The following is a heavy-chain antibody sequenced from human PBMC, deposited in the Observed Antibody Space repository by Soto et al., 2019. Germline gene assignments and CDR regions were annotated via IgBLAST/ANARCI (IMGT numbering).Heavy chain of an antibody. J-gene: IGHJ4*02. Sequence: PSETLSLTCTVSGGSVSSGNYYWSWIRQPPGKGLEWIGYLYYSGRLNYNPSLRSRVTISVDATKNQFSLKLKSVTAADTSFYYCAKALQGWWSNFDSWGQGFLVTVSS. CDR1: GGSVSSGNYY. D-gene: IGHD2-15*01. CDR3: AKALQGWWSNFDS. CDR2: LYYSGRL. V-gene: IGHV4-61*01.